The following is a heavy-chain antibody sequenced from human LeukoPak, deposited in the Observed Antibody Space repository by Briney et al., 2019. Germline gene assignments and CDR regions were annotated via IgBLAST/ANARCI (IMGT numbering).Heavy chain of an antibody. V-gene: IGHV3-66*02. CDR3: ASGITGTNNWFYP. D-gene: IGHD1-20*01. CDR1: GFTVSSNY. J-gene: IGHJ5*02. Sequence: GGSLRLSCAASGFTVSSNYMSWVRQAPGKGLEWVSVIYSGGSTYYADSVKGRFTISRDNSKNTLYLQMNSLRTEDTAVYYCASGITGTNNWFYPWGQGTLVTVSS. CDR2: IYSGGST.